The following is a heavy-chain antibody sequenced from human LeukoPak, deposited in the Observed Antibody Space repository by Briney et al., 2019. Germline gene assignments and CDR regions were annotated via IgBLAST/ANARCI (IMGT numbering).Heavy chain of an antibody. J-gene: IGHJ4*02. CDR3: ARIAAAVDY. CDR1: GGSFSGYY. CDR2: INHSGST. V-gene: IGHV4-34*01. D-gene: IGHD6-13*01. Sequence: NPSETLSLTCAVYGGSFSGYYWSWLRQPPGKGLEWIGEINHSGSTNYNPSLKSRVTTSVDTSKNQFSLKLSSVTAADTAVYYCARIAAAVDYWGQGTLVTVSS.